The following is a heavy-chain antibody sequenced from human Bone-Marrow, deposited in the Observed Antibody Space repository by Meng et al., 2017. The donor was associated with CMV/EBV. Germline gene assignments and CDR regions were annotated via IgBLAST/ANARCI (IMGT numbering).Heavy chain of an antibody. D-gene: IGHD2-2*01. CDR1: GGSISSYY. V-gene: IGHV4-59*01. CDR2: IYYSGST. J-gene: IGHJ6*02. Sequence: SETLSLTCTVSGGSISSYYWSWIRQPPGKGLEWIGYIYYSGSTNYNPSLKSRVTISVDTSKNQFSLKLSSVTAADTAVYYCAQDIVVVPAAMDGYYYGMDVWGQGTTVTVSS. CDR3: AQDIVVVPAAMDGYYYGMDV.